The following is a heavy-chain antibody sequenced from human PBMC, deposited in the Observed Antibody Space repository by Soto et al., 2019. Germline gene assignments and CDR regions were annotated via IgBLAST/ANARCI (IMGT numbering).Heavy chain of an antibody. V-gene: IGHV3-30*18. CDR3: AKAGWGGDYYYGLDV. D-gene: IGHD2-21*01. J-gene: IGHJ6*02. CDR2: VSFDGTNT. CDR1: GFNFNNYA. Sequence: QVQVVESGGGVVRPGRSPRLSCAASGFNFNNYAMHWVRQAPGKGLEWVAVVSFDGTNTYYADSVKGRFTISRDSSNNTVSLQMNGLTSEDTAAYYCAKAGWGGDYYYGLDVWGQGTTVTVSS.